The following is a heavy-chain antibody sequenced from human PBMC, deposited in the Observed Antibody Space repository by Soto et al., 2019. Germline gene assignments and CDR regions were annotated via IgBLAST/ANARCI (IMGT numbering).Heavy chain of an antibody. J-gene: IGHJ4*02. V-gene: IGHV1-69*06. D-gene: IGHD2-8*01. CDR1: GGTFSSYA. CDR3: AREYCTNGVCYKAFRY. CDR2: IIPIFGTA. Sequence: SVKVSCKASGGTFSSYAISWVRQAPGQGLEWMGGIIPIFGTANYAQKFQGRVTITADKSTSTAYMELSSLRSEDTAVYYCAREYCTNGVCYKAFRYWGQGTLVTVSS.